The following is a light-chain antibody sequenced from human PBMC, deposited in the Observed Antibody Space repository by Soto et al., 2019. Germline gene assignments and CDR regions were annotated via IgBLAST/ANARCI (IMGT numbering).Light chain of an antibody. Sequence: EIVMTQSPATLAVSPGDTATLSCRASQSLGGNLAWYQQKPGQGPRLLIFRASSRATGVPARFSASGSGTQFTLTISGLQSEDFAIYYCQQYSHWPPWTFGPGTKVEIK. CDR2: RAS. CDR3: QQYSHWPPWT. J-gene: IGKJ1*01. CDR1: QSLGGN. V-gene: IGKV3-15*01.